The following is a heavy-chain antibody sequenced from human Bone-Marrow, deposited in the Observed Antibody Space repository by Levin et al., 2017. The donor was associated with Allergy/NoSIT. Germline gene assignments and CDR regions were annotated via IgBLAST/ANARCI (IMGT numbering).Heavy chain of an antibody. D-gene: IGHD5-18*01. Sequence: SQTLSLTCGVSGGSMSPSYWSWIRQTPGRRLEWSGYIFHSGSTSYNPSLEGRVTISIDKSRTQFSLKLTSVTAADTALYCCARLRDSYGDLTLDDWGQGALVIVST. CDR1: GGSMSPSY. V-gene: IGHV4-59*01. CDR2: IFHSGST. J-gene: IGHJ4*02. CDR3: ARLRDSYGDLTLDD.